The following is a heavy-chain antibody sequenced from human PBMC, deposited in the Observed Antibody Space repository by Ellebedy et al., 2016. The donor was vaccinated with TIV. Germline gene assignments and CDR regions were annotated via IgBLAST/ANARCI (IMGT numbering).Heavy chain of an antibody. V-gene: IGHV4-59*13. Sequence: MPGGSLRLSCTVSGGSISSYYWSWIRQPPGKGLEWIGYIYYSGNTNYNPSLKSRVTMSLDTSRNQFSLKLSSVTAADTAVYDCARAESSTWYTYYYYGMDVWGQGTTVTVSS. D-gene: IGHD6-13*01. CDR3: ARAESSTWYTYYYYGMDV. CDR2: IYYSGNT. CDR1: GGSISSYY. J-gene: IGHJ6*02.